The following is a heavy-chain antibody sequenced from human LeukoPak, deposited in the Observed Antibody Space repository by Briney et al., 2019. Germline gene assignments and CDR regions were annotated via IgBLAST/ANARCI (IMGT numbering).Heavy chain of an antibody. J-gene: IGHJ3*02. Sequence: ASVKVSCKASGYTFTSYGISWVRQAPGQGLEWMGWISAYNGNTNYAQKLQGRVTMTTDTSTSTAYMELRSLRSDDTAVYYCAREYSSGWHRVHDAVDIWGQGTMVTVSS. V-gene: IGHV1-18*01. CDR3: AREYSSGWHRVHDAVDI. D-gene: IGHD6-19*01. CDR2: ISAYNGNT. CDR1: GYTFTSYG.